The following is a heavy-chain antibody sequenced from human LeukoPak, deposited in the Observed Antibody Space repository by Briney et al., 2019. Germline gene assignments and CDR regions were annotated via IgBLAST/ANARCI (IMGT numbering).Heavy chain of an antibody. CDR1: GYTFTVYY. D-gene: IGHD2-15*01. Sequence: ASVNVSCKASGYTFTVYYMHWVRQAPGQRLGWMVWINPNSGGTNYAQQFQGIVTMTRDTSISTAYMALSRRSAAAAAAYYCARGCCSGASSYYYFDYWGQGTLVTVSS. CDR3: ARGCCSGASSYYYFDY. J-gene: IGHJ4*02. CDR2: INPNSGGT. V-gene: IGHV1-2*02.